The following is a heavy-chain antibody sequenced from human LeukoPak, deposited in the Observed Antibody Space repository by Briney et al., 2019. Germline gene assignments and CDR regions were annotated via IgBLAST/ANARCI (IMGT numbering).Heavy chain of an antibody. J-gene: IGHJ6*02. CDR3: ARDRFNGMDV. Sequence: GGSLRLSCVASGIAVSTDYITWVRQAPGKGLEWVSIIYSEGSTYYAASVKGRFTISRDISKNTVNLQMHSLRAEDTAVYYCARDRFNGMDVWGQGTTVTVSS. V-gene: IGHV3-66*01. CDR2: IYSEGST. D-gene: IGHD3-3*01. CDR1: GIAVSTDY.